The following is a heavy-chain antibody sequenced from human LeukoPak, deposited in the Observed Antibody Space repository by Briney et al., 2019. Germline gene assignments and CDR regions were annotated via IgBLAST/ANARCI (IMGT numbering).Heavy chain of an antibody. V-gene: IGHV1-2*02. D-gene: IGHD3-22*01. CDR2: MNPNSGAT. CDR3: ARGPYYYDTSSFYFGY. CDR1: GYTFTGYY. Sequence: GASVKVSCKASGYTFTGYYMHWVRQAPGQGLEWMGWMNPNSGATNYAQKFQGRVTMTRDTSISTPYMELSRLRSDDTAVYYCARGPYYYDTSSFYFGYWGQGTLVTVSS. J-gene: IGHJ4*02.